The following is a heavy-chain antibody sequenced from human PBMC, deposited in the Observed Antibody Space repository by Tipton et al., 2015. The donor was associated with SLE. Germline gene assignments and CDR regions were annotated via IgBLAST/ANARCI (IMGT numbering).Heavy chain of an antibody. Sequence: TLSLTCTASGGSVSSSSKYWAWIRQPPGKGLEWIGSIYYTGTTTYYNSFLKSRVTMSVDTSKNQFSLRLTSVIAADTAVYYCARLHGYSYGLNWFDLWGQGTLISVSS. V-gene: IGHV4-39*07. CDR2: IYYTGTTT. D-gene: IGHD5-18*01. J-gene: IGHJ5*02. CDR1: GGSVSSSSKY. CDR3: ARLHGYSYGLNWFDL.